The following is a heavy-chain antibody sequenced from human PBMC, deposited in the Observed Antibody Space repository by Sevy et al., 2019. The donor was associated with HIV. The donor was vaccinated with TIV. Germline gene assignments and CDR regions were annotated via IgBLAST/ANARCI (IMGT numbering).Heavy chain of an antibody. V-gene: IGHV3-23*01. Sequence: GGSLRLSCAASGFTFSSYAMSWVRQAPGKGLEWVSAISGSGGSTYYADSVEGRFTISRDNSKNTLYLQMNSLRAEDTAVYYCAKDAIGSSYYGMDVWGQGTTVTVSS. CDR3: AKDAIGSSYYGMDV. D-gene: IGHD6-13*01. CDR2: ISGSGGST. J-gene: IGHJ6*02. CDR1: GFTFSSYA.